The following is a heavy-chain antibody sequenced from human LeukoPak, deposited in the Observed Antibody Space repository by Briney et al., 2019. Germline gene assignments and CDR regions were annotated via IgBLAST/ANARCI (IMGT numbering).Heavy chain of an antibody. Sequence: SETLSLTCTVSGGSLSTYYWSWIRQPPGKGLEWIGYIYYSGSTNYNPSLKSRVTISVDTSKNQFSLKLSSVTAADTAVYYCARVVAPGYSSSWYYFDYWGQGTLVTVSS. D-gene: IGHD6-13*01. CDR3: ARVVAPGYSSSWYYFDY. CDR2: IYYSGST. V-gene: IGHV4-59*01. CDR1: GGSLSTYY. J-gene: IGHJ4*02.